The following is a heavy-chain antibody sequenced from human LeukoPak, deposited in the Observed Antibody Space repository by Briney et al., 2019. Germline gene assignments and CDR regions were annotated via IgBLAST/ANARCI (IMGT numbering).Heavy chain of an antibody. CDR3: AKDDRYSSGWFDYYYYMDV. CDR2: IWYDGSNK. D-gene: IGHD6-19*01. Sequence: GGSLRLSCAASGFTFSSYWMHWVRQAPGKGLEWVAVIWYDGSNKYYADSVKGRFTISRDNSKNTLYLQMNSLRAEDTAVYYCAKDDRYSSGWFDYYYYMDVWGKGTTVTVSS. V-gene: IGHV3-33*06. CDR1: GFTFSSYW. J-gene: IGHJ6*03.